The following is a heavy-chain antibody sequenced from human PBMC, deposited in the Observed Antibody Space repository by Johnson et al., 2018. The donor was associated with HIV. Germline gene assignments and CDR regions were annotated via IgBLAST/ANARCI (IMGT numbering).Heavy chain of an antibody. CDR1: GFTFDDYG. V-gene: IGHV3-20*04. CDR3: AREIVGATGRTQDDVFDI. Sequence: EVQLMESGGGVVRPGGSLRLSCAASGFTFDDYGMSWVRQAPGKGLEWVSGINWNGGSTGYADSGKGRFTISRDNSKNTLYLQMNSLRAEDTAVYYGAREIVGATGRTQDDVFDIWGQGTMVTVSS. D-gene: IGHD1-26*01. CDR2: INWNGGST. J-gene: IGHJ3*02.